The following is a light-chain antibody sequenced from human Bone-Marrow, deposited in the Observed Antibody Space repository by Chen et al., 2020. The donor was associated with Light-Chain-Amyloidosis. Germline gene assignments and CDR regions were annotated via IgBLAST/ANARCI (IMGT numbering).Light chain of an antibody. V-gene: IGLV2-8*01. CDR2: EVT. CDR1: SSDVGGYNY. Sequence: QYALTRPPSASGSPGQSVTISCTGTSSDVGGYNYVSWYQQHPGKVPKFMIYEVTKRPSGVPDRFSGSKSGNTASLTVSGIQAEDEADYYCSSYAGSNNWVFGGGTKLTVL. CDR3: SSYAGSNNWV. J-gene: IGLJ3*02.